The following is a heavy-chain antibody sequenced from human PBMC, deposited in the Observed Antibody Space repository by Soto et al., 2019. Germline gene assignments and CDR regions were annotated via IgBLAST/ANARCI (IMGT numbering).Heavy chain of an antibody. D-gene: IGHD4-17*01. J-gene: IGHJ5*02. CDR3: AKPFDYGDYFNWFDP. V-gene: IGHV3-23*01. CDR1: GFTFSSYA. CDR2: ISGSGGST. Sequence: GGSLRLSCAASGFTFSSYAMSWVRQAPGKGLEWVSAISGSGGSTYYADPVKGRFTISRDNSKNTLYLQMNSLRAEDTAVYYCAKPFDYGDYFNWFDPWGQGTLVTVSS.